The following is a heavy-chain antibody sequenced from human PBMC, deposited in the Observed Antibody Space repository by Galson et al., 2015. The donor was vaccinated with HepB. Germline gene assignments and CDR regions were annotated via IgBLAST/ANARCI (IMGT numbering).Heavy chain of an antibody. Sequence: SLRLSCAASGFTFSSYGMHWVRQAPGKGLEWVAVIWHDGSNKYYADSVKGRFTISRDNSKNTLYLQMNSLRAEDTAVYYCARASTSGDFTAFDIWGQGTMVTVSS. CDR1: GFTFSSYG. CDR2: IWHDGSNK. CDR3: ARASTSGDFTAFDI. V-gene: IGHV3-33*01. J-gene: IGHJ3*02. D-gene: IGHD3-10*01.